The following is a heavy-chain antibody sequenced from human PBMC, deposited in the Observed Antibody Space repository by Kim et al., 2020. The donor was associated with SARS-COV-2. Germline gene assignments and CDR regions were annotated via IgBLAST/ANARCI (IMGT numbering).Heavy chain of an antibody. CDR2: ISYDGSNK. CDR1: GFTFSSYG. Sequence: GGSLRLSCAASGFTFSSYGMHWVRQAPGKGLEWVAVISYDGSNKYYADSVKGRFTISRDNSKNTLYLQMNSLRAEDTAVYYCASSWQVDYWGQGTLVTVSS. CDR3: ASSWQVDY. V-gene: IGHV3-30*03. J-gene: IGHJ4*02. D-gene: IGHD6-13*01.